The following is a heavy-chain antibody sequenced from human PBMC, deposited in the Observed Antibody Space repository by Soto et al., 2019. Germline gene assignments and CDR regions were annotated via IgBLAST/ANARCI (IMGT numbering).Heavy chain of an antibody. V-gene: IGHV3-33*06. D-gene: IGHD2-8*01. Sequence: GGSLRLSCAASGFTFSSYGMHWVRQAPGKGLEWVAVIWYDGSNKYYADSVKGRFTISRDNSKNTLYLQMNSLRAEDTAVYYCAKVKVFSWFDPWGQGTLVTVSS. CDR1: GFTFSSYG. J-gene: IGHJ5*02. CDR3: AKVKVFSWFDP. CDR2: IWYDGSNK.